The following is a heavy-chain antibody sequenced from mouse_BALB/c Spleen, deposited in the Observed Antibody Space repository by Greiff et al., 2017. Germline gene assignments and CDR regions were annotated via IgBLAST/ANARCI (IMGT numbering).Heavy chain of an antibody. D-gene: IGHD1-1*01. Sequence: QVQLQQPGAELVKPGTSVKLSCTASGFTFTSYWINWVKLRPGQGLEWIGDIYPGSGSTNYNEKFKSKATLTVDTSSSTAYMQLSSLASEDSALYYCARSTVGGYFDYWGQGTTLTVSS. CDR3: ARSTVGGYFDY. V-gene: IGHV1-55*01. J-gene: IGHJ2*01. CDR1: GFTFTSYW. CDR2: IYPGSGST.